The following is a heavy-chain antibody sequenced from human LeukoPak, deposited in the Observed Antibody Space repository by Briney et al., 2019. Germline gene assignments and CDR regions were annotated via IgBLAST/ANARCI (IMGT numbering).Heavy chain of an antibody. J-gene: IGHJ4*02. Sequence: ASVKVSCKASGYTFTGYYMHWVRQAPGQGLEWMGWINPNSGGTNYAQKFQGRVTMTRDTSISTAYMELSRLRSDDTAVYYCAMLYYYDSRGYGTPFDYWGQGTLVTVSS. V-gene: IGHV1-2*02. CDR3: AMLYYYDSRGYGTPFDY. CDR1: GYTFTGYY. D-gene: IGHD3-22*01. CDR2: INPNSGGT.